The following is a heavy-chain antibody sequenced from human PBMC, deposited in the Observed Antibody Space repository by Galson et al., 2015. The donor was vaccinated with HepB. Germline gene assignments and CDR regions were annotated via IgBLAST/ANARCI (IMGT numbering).Heavy chain of an antibody. CDR3: ARDRYSGSQNGYFQH. D-gene: IGHD1-26*01. V-gene: IGHV3-30-3*01. J-gene: IGHJ1*01. Sequence: SLRLSCVASGFTFSSYAMHWVRQAPGKGLEWVAVISYDGSNKYYADSVKGRFTIFRDNSKNTLYLQMNSLRAEDTAVYYCARDRYSGSQNGYFQHWGQGTLVTVSS. CDR2: ISYDGSNK. CDR1: GFTFSSYA.